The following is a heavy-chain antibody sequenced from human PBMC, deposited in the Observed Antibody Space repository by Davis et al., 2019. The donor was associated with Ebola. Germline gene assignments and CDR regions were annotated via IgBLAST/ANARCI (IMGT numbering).Heavy chain of an antibody. CDR3: ARFSNSYVVY. CDR2: IKEDGSEK. J-gene: IGHJ4*02. V-gene: IGHV3-7*03. D-gene: IGHD2/OR15-2a*01. CDR1: GFTFSSYA. Sequence: PGGSLRLSCAASGFTFSSYAMSWVRQAPGKGLEWVANIKEDGSEKYYVDSVKGRFTISRDNAKNSLYLQMNSLRADDTAVYYCARFSNSYVVYWGQGTLVTVSS.